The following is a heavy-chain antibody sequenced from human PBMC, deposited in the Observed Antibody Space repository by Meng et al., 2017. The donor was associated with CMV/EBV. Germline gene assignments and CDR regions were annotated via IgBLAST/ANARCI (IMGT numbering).Heavy chain of an antibody. V-gene: IGHV4-34*01. D-gene: IGHD2-2*01. CDR3: ARNPPLYCSSTSCDYGGFDY. CDR2: INHSGST. Sequence: GSLRLSCAVYGGSFSGYYWSWIRQPPGKGLEWIGEINHSGSTNYNPSLKSRVTISVDTSKNQFSLKLSSVTAADTAVYYCARNPPLYCSSTSCDYGGFDYWGQGTLVTVSS. J-gene: IGHJ4*02. CDR1: GGSFSGYY.